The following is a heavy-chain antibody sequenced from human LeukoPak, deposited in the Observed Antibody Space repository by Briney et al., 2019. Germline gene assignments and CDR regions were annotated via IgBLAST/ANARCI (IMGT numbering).Heavy chain of an antibody. CDR1: GGSISSGGYS. CDR3: ARHFDHVGSGIYEY. CDR2: IYHSGST. J-gene: IGHJ4*02. Sequence: SQTLSLTCAVSGGSISSGGYSWSWIRQPPGKGLEWIGYIYHSGSTYYNPSLKSRVTISVDTSNNQFSLKLSSVTAADTAVYYCARHFDHVGSGIYEYWGQGTLVTVSS. V-gene: IGHV4-30-2*01. D-gene: IGHD3-10*01.